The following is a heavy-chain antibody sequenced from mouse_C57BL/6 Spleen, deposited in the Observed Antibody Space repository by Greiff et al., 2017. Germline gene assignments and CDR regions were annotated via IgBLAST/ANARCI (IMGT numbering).Heavy chain of an antibody. D-gene: IGHD1-1*01. Sequence: QVQLQQSGAELVKPGASVKISCKASGYAFSSYWMNWVKQRPGKGLEWIGQIYPGDGDTNYNGKFKGKATLTADKSSSTAYMQLSSLTSEDSAVYFCAREGVTTDYFDYWGQGTTLTVSS. CDR2: IYPGDGDT. CDR1: GYAFSSYW. J-gene: IGHJ2*01. V-gene: IGHV1-80*01. CDR3: AREGVTTDYFDY.